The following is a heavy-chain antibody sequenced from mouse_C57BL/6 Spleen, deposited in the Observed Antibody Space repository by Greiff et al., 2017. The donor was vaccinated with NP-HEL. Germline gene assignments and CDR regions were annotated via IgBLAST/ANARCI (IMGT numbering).Heavy chain of an antibody. J-gene: IGHJ3*01. V-gene: IGHV1-55*01. Sequence: QVQLQQPGAELVKPGASVKMSCKASGYTFTSYWITWVKQRPGQGLEWIGDIYPGSGSTNYNEKFKSKATLTVDTSSSTAYMQLSSLTSEDSAVYYCAKLLWGAQRGFAYWGQVTLVTVAA. CDR1: GYTFTSYW. CDR2: IYPGSGST. D-gene: IGHD1-1*02. CDR3: AKLLWGAQRGFAY.